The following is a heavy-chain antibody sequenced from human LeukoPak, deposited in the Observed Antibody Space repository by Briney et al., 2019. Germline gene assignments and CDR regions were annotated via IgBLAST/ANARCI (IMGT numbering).Heavy chain of an antibody. CDR3: ARDEYYYDSSGYYRHYYYGMDV. J-gene: IGHJ6*02. D-gene: IGHD3-22*01. Sequence: GRSLRLSCAASGFTFSSYAMHWVRQAPGKGLEWVAVISYDGSNKYYADSVKGRFTISRDNSKNTLYLQMNSLRAEDTAVYYCARDEYYYDSSGYYRHYYYGMDVWGQGTTVTVSS. CDR1: GFTFSSYA. V-gene: IGHV3-30-3*01. CDR2: ISYDGSNK.